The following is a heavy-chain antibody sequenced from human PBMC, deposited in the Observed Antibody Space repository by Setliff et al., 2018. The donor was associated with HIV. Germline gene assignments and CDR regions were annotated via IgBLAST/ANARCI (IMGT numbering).Heavy chain of an antibody. D-gene: IGHD3-10*01. CDR3: ARDYFPHSRRNFGSGDYFHF. CDR2: INPNSGDS. CDR1: GYTFIDYF. Sequence: GASVKVSCKASGYTFIDYFIHWVRQAPGQGLEWMAYINPNSGDSKTAQKFQGRVTVTRDTSIATAYMELSSLTSGDTAVYHCARDYFPHSRRNFGSGDYFHFWGKGTTVTVSS. V-gene: IGHV1-2*02. J-gene: IGHJ6*04.